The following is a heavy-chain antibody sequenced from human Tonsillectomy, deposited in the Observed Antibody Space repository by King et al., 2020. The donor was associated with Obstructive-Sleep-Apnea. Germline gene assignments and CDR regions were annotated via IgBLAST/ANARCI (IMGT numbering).Heavy chain of an antibody. V-gene: IGHV3-66*01. D-gene: IGHD4-17*01. CDR2: IYSGGST. CDR3: ARENQVTTTDYYYYYGMDV. J-gene: IGHJ6*02. CDR1: GFTVSSNY. Sequence: VQLVESGGGLVQPGGSLRLSCAASGFTVSSNYMSWVRQAPGKGLEWVSVIYSGGSTYYADSVKGRFTISRDISKNTLYLQMNSLRAEDTAVYYCARENQVTTTDYYYYYGMDVWGQGTTVTVSS.